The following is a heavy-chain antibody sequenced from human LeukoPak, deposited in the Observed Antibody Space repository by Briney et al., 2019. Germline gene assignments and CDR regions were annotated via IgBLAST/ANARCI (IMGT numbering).Heavy chain of an antibody. V-gene: IGHV3-30-3*01. J-gene: IGHJ4*02. CDR1: GFTFSSYA. D-gene: IGHD3-22*01. Sequence: QPGGSLRLSCAASGFTFSSYAMHWVRQAPGKGLEWVAVISYDGSNKYYADSVKGRFTISRDNSKNTLYLQMNSLRAEDTAVYYCARESGRIYDSSGYSYFDYWGQGTLVTVSS. CDR2: ISYDGSNK. CDR3: ARESGRIYDSSGYSYFDY.